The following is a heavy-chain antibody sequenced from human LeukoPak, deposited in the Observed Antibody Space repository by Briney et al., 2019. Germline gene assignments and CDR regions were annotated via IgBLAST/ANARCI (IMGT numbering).Heavy chain of an antibody. D-gene: IGHD3-3*01. Sequence: GGSLRLSCAASGFTFKTYTMHWVRQAPGMGLEWVSSISSSSSYIFYADSVKGRFTISRDNSKNTLYLQMNSLRAEDTAVYYCAKDTRITIFGIPYYYYMDVWGKGTTVTVSS. J-gene: IGHJ6*03. V-gene: IGHV3-21*01. CDR3: AKDTRITIFGIPYYYYMDV. CDR1: GFTFKTYT. CDR2: ISSSSSYI.